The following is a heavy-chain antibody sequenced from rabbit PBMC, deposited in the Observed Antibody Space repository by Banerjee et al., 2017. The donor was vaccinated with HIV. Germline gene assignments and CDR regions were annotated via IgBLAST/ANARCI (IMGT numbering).Heavy chain of an antibody. D-gene: IGHD4-1*01. J-gene: IGHJ4*01. V-gene: IGHV1S40*01. CDR1: GFSFSSNYY. Sequence: QSLEESGGDLVKPGASLTLTCTASGFSFSSNYYMCWVRQAPGKGLEWIACIYGDNSGYTYYASWAKGRFTISKTSSTTVTLQMTSLTAADTATYFCAREDSGWDSFNLWGPGTLVTVS. CDR3: AREDSGWDSFNL. CDR2: IYGDNSGYT.